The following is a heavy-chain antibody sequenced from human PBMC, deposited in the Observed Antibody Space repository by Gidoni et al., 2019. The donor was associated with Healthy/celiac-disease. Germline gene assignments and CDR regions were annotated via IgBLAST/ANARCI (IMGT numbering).Heavy chain of an antibody. CDR2: IKSKTDGGTT. CDR1: GVTFGNPG. Sequence: EVQLVESGGGLVKPGGALRLSCAASGVTFGNPGMSWVRQAPGKGREWVGRIKSKTDGGTTDYAAPVKGRFTISRDDSKNTLYLQMNSLKTEDTAVYYCTTSSGYVPEYYFDYWGQGTLVTVSS. D-gene: IGHD5-12*01. V-gene: IGHV3-15*01. J-gene: IGHJ4*02. CDR3: TTSSGYVPEYYFDY.